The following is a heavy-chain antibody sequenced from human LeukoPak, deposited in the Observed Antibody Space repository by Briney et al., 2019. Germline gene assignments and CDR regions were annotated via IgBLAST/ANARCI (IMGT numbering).Heavy chain of an antibody. CDR3: ARHHSGSSYFDL. V-gene: IGHV4-39*01. D-gene: IGHD1-26*01. J-gene: IGHJ4*02. CDR1: GGSIRTPTYY. Sequence: SETLSLTCTVSGGSIRTPTYYWGWIRQPPGKGLEWIASSYYSGTTYYNTSLRSRLTTFVDTSNNQFYMNLSSVTTADTGVYYCARHHSGSSYFDLWGQGILVTVSS. CDR2: SYYSGTT.